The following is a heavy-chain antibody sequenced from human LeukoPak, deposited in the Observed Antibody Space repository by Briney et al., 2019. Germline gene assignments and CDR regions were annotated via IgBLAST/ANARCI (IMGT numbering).Heavy chain of an antibody. CDR1: DVSISIYY. Sequence: SETLSLTCTVSDVSISIYYWTWIRQPAGKGLEWIGRLYIGRETDYNPSLKSRVTMSVDTSNSQFSLRLTSVTAADTATYYCARESRVLIGDGYYLDSWGPGTLITVSS. CDR2: LYIGRET. V-gene: IGHV4-4*07. CDR3: ARESRVLIGDGYYLDS. D-gene: IGHD3-3*01. J-gene: IGHJ4*02.